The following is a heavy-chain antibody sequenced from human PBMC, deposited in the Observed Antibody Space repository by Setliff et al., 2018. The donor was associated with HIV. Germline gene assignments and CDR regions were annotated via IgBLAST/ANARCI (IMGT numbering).Heavy chain of an antibody. D-gene: IGHD3-9*01. CDR1: GGSFSIYY. CDR3: ARGFRYEGAFDY. CDR2: INHSGST. V-gene: IGHV4-34*01. Sequence: SETLSLTCAVYGGSFSIYYWSWIRQPPGKGLEWIGEINHSGSTSYNPSLKSRVTISVDTSKNQFSLKVNSVTAADTAVYFCARGFRYEGAFDYWGQGTLVTVSS. J-gene: IGHJ4*02.